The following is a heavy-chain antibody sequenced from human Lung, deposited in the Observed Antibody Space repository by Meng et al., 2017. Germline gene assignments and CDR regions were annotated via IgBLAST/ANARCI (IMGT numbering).Heavy chain of an antibody. Sequence: GQLMQWGARRLRPSETLSLTCVVSGGSFSDYYWSWIRQPPGKGLEWIGEINHSGSTNYNPSLESRATISVDTSQNNLSLKLSSVTAADSAVYYCARGPTTMAHDFDYWGQGTLVTVSS. CDR3: ARGPTTMAHDFDY. J-gene: IGHJ4*02. D-gene: IGHD4-11*01. CDR2: INHSGST. V-gene: IGHV4-34*01. CDR1: GGSFSDYY.